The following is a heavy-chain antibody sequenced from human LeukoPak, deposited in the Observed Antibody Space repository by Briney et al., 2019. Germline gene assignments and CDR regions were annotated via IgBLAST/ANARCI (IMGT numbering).Heavy chain of an antibody. V-gene: IGHV3-23*01. CDR2: ISGSGGST. CDR3: AKDDSYSSGWLGDY. J-gene: IGHJ4*02. CDR1: GFIFSSYA. D-gene: IGHD6-19*01. Sequence: GGSLRLSCAASGFIFSSYAMSWVRQAPGKGLEWVSAISGSGGSTYYADSVKDRFTISRDNSKNTLYLQMNSLRAEDTAVYYCAKDDSYSSGWLGDYWGQGTLVTVSS.